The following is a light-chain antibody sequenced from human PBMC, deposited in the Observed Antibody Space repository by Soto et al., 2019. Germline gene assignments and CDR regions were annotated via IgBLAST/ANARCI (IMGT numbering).Light chain of an antibody. CDR1: QSVSSSY. CDR3: QQYGRSPLVT. Sequence: EIVLTQSPGTLSLSPGERATLSCRASQSVSSSYLAWYQQKPGQAPMLLIFGASSRATGVPDRLSGSGSGTDFTLTISRVEPEDVAVYYCQQYGRSPLVTFGQGTRLEIK. CDR2: GAS. V-gene: IGKV3-20*01. J-gene: IGKJ5*01.